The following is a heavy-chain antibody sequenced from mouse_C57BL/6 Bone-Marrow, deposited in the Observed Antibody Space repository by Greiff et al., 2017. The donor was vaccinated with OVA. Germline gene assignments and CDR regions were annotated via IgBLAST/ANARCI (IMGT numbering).Heavy chain of an antibody. CDR2: IDPNSGGT. Sequence: QVQLQQPGAELVKPGASVKLSCKASGYTFTSYWMHWVKQRPGRGLEWIGRIDPNSGGTKYNEKFKSKATLTVDKPSSTAYMQLGSLTSEDSAVYYCARSRTTVVECAMDYWGQGTSVTVSS. V-gene: IGHV1-72*01. CDR1: GYTFTSYW. CDR3: ARSRTTVVECAMDY. D-gene: IGHD1-1*01. J-gene: IGHJ4*01.